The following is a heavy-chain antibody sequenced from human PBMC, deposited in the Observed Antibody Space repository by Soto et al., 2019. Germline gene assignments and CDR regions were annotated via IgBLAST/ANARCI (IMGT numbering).Heavy chain of an antibody. V-gene: IGHV4-61*01. Sequence: QVQLQESGPGLVKPSETLSLTCTVSGGSVSSGSYYWSWIRQPPGKGLEWIGYIYYSGSTNYNPSLQSRVNISVDTSKNQFSLKLSSVTAADTAVYYCARISGYSYGLPPYFDYWGQGTLVTVYS. CDR2: IYYSGST. D-gene: IGHD5-18*01. CDR1: GGSVSSGSYY. CDR3: ARISGYSYGLPPYFDY. J-gene: IGHJ4*02.